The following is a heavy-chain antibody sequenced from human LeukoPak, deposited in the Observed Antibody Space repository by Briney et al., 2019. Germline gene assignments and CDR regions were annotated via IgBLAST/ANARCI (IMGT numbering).Heavy chain of an antibody. V-gene: IGHV3-9*01. CDR3: ARDRSGYRYFDY. CDR2: ISWNSGSI. CDR1: GFTFDDYA. Sequence: DPGGSLRLSCAASGFTFDDYAMHWVRQAPGKGLEWVSGISWNSGSIGYADSVKGRFTISRDNAKNSLYLQMNSLRVEDTAVYYCARDRSGYRYFDYWGQGTLVTVSS. D-gene: IGHD3-3*01. J-gene: IGHJ4*02.